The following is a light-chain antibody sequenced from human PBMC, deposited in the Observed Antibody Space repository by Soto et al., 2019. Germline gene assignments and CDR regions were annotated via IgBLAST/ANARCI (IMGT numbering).Light chain of an antibody. CDR2: KAS. Sequence: DRLMTQPNSALYGTGGDSLSITCLASQTISSWLAWYQQKPGKXPKXXIYKASTLKSGVPSRVSDIICGTAGILTLLILQSEDGSTYDGQQRYLNPPAFCQGTKVDNK. V-gene: IGKV1-5*03. CDR1: QTISSW. CDR3: QQRYLNPPA. J-gene: IGKJ1*01.